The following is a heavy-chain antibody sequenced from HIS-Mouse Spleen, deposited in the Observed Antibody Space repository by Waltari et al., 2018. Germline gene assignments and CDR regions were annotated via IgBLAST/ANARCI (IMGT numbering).Heavy chain of an antibody. V-gene: IGHV3-74*01. J-gene: IGHJ4*02. CDR3: ERDFPGIFDY. D-gene: IGHD3-10*01. CDR1: GFTFSSYW. Sequence: EVQLVESGGGLVQPGGSLRLSCAASGFTFSSYWMHGVRQAPGKGLVWVSSNNRDGGSTSYAASGKGRFTSSRDNAQNTLYLQVNSLRDEETAVYYCERDFPGIFDYWGQGTLVTVSS. CDR2: NNRDGGST.